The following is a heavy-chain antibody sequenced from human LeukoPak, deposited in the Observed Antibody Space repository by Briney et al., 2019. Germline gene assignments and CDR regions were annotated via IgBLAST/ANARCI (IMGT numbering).Heavy chain of an antibody. Sequence: SETLSLTCAVSGGSISTGIFSWSWIRQPPGKGLEWIGYTYHSGTAYYNPSLKSRVTISVDRSKNQFSLRLSSVIAADTAVYYCARSYGDYDRDWFDPWGQGTLVTVSS. D-gene: IGHD4-17*01. V-gene: IGHV4-30-2*01. CDR1: GGSISTGIFS. CDR2: TYHSGTA. CDR3: ARSYGDYDRDWFDP. J-gene: IGHJ5*02.